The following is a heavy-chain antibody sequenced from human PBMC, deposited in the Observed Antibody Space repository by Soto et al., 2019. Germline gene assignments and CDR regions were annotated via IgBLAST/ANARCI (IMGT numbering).Heavy chain of an antibody. Sequence: PSETLSLTCTVSGASISRYYWSWIRQSPGKGLEWIGYIYYSGSTYYNPSLKSRVTISVDTSKNQFSLKLSSVTAADTAVYYCARDNYYDSSGYRFDPWGQGTLVTVSS. CDR2: IYYSGST. J-gene: IGHJ5*02. V-gene: IGHV4-59*12. CDR1: GASISRYY. CDR3: ARDNYYDSSGYRFDP. D-gene: IGHD3-22*01.